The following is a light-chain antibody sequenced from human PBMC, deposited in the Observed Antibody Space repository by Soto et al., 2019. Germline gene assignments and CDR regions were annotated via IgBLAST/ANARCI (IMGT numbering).Light chain of an antibody. CDR1: QSVSSSY. J-gene: IGKJ2*01. Sequence: EIVLTQSPVTLSLSPGERATLSCRASQSVSSSYLAWYQQKPGQAPRLLIYGASSRATGIPDRFSGSGSGKDLTLTISRLEPEDFALYYCQQYGSSPPVTFGQGTKLQIK. CDR3: QQYGSSPPVT. V-gene: IGKV3-20*01. CDR2: GAS.